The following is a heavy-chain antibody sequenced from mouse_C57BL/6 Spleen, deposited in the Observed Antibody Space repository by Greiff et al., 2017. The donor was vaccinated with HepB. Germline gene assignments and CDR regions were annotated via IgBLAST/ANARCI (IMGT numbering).Heavy chain of an antibody. CDR1: GFTFSNYW. Sequence: EVKLVESGGGLVQPGGSMKLSCVASGFTFSNYWMNWVRQSPEKGLEWVAQIRLKSDNYATHYAESVKGRFTISRDDSKSSVYLQMNNLRAEDTGIYYCTRLLITTVYAMDYWGQGTSVTVSS. CDR3: TRLLITTVYAMDY. CDR2: IRLKSDNYAT. D-gene: IGHD1-1*01. J-gene: IGHJ4*01. V-gene: IGHV6-3*01.